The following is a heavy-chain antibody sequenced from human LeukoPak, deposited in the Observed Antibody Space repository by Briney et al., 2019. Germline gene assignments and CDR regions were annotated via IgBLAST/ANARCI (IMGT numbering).Heavy chain of an antibody. D-gene: IGHD3-9*01. CDR3: ARGGVGDDILTGPSRHYYYYYYMDV. V-gene: IGHV4-34*01. J-gene: IGHJ6*03. Sequence: SETLSLTCAVYGGSFSGYYWSWIRQPPGKGLEWIGEINHSGSTNYNPSLKSRVTISVDTSKNQFSLKLSSVTAADTAVYYCARGGVGDDILTGPSRHYYYYYYMDVWGKGTTVTISS. CDR2: INHSGST. CDR1: GGSFSGYY.